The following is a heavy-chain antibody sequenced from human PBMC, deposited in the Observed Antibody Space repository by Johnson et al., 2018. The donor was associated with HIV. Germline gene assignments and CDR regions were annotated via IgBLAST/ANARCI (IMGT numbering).Heavy chain of an antibody. V-gene: IGHV3-66*01. J-gene: IGHJ3*02. Sequence: MLLVESGGGLVQPGGSLRLSCAASGITVSSTYMSWVRQAPGKGLEWVSGINWNSGSIGYADSVKGRFTISRDNSKNTLYLQMNSLRAEDTAVYYCARGGYGEVFDIWGQGTMVTVSS. CDR1: GITVSSTY. CDR3: ARGGYGEVFDI. CDR2: INWNSGSI. D-gene: IGHD4-17*01.